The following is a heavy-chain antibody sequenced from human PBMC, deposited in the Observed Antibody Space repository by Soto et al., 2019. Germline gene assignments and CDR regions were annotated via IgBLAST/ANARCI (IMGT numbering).Heavy chain of an antibody. Sequence: ASVKVSCKATGYTFTSYGISWVRQAPGQGLEWMGWISAYNGNTNYAQKLQGRVTMTTDTSTSTAYMELRSLRSDDTAVYYCAWAYCGGDCYTNWFDPWGQGTLVTVSS. CDR2: ISAYNGNT. CDR3: AWAYCGGDCYTNWFDP. D-gene: IGHD2-21*02. J-gene: IGHJ5*02. V-gene: IGHV1-18*04. CDR1: GYTFTSYG.